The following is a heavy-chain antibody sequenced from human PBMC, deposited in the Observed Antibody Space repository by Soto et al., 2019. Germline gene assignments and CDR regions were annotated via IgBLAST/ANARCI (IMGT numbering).Heavy chain of an antibody. Sequence: GGSLRLSCAASGFTFSSYSMNWVRQAPGKGLEWVSYISSSSSTIYYADSVKGRFTISRDNAKNSLYLQMNSLRAEDTAVYYCARDQCSGGSCYSFDYWGQGTLVTVSS. CDR3: ARDQCSGGSCYSFDY. J-gene: IGHJ4*02. D-gene: IGHD2-15*01. V-gene: IGHV3-48*01. CDR2: ISSSSSTI. CDR1: GFTFSSYS.